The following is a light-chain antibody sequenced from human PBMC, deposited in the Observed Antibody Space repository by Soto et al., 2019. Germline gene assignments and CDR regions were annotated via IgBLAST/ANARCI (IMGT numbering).Light chain of an antibody. CDR2: DAS. CDR1: QDIKNY. CDR3: QQYDNLPLT. J-gene: IGKJ4*01. V-gene: IGKV1-33*01. Sequence: DIQMTQSPSSLSASVGDRVTTTCQASQDIKNYLNWYQQKSGKAPKLLIYDASDLETGVPSRFSGSGSGTDFTFTINSLQPEDIATYYCQQYDNLPLTFGGGTKV.